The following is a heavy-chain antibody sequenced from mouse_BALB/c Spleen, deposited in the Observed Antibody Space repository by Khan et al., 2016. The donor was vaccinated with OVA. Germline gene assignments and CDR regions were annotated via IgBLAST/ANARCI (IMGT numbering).Heavy chain of an antibody. CDR1: GFNIKDTH. J-gene: IGHJ2*01. CDR2: IDPANDNS. V-gene: IGHV14-3*02. Sequence: IQLVQSGAELVKPGASVKLSCTASGFNIKDTHMHWVKQRPEQGLEWIGRIDPANDNSKYEPRFQGKATITADTSSNTAYLHLSSLTSEDTAFYYCAPAGTEGYFAYWGQGTTLTVSS. D-gene: IGHD4-1*01. CDR3: APAGTEGYFAY.